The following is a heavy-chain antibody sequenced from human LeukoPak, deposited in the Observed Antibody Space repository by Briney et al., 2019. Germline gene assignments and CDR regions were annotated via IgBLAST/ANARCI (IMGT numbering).Heavy chain of an antibody. Sequence: GGSLRLSCAASGFTFSSYAMSWVRQAPGKGLERVSAISGSGGSTYYADSVKGRLTISRDNSKNTLYLQMNSLRAEDTAVYYCAKAFSGSGYCSGGSCYSPVGAFDIWGQGTMVTVSS. CDR1: GFTFSSYA. CDR2: ISGSGGST. CDR3: AKAFSGSGYCSGGSCYSPVGAFDI. D-gene: IGHD2-15*01. J-gene: IGHJ3*02. V-gene: IGHV3-23*01.